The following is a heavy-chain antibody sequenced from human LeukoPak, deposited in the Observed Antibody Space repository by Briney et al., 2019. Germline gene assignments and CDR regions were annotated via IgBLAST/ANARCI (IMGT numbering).Heavy chain of an antibody. CDR3: ARVKSRDRYFDY. CDR1: GYTFTSYG. V-gene: IGHV1-18*01. J-gene: IGHJ4*02. Sequence: ASVKVSCKASGYTFTSYGISWVRQDPGQGLEWMGWISAYNGNTNYAQKLQGRVTMTTDTSTSTAYMELRSLRSDDTAVYYCARVKSRDRYFDYWGQGTLVTVSS. CDR2: ISAYNGNT.